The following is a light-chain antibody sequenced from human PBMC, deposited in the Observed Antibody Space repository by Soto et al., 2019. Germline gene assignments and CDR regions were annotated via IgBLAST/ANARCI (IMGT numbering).Light chain of an antibody. CDR3: QQFNIYPIT. CDR2: DVS. CDR1: QDIRGA. J-gene: IGKJ5*01. Sequence: AIQVTQSPSSLSASVGDRVTITCLALQDIRGALAWYQQNPGKAPKLLIYDVSTVQSGVPSRFSGRGSGTEFTLTITSLQPEDFATYYCQQFNIYPITFGQGTRLDI. V-gene: IGKV1-13*02.